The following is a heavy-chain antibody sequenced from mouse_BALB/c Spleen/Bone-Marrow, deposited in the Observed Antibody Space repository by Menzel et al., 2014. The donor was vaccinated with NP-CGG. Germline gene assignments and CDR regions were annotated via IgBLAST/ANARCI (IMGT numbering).Heavy chain of an antibody. J-gene: IGHJ1*01. Sequence: VKLVESGAELMKPGASVKISCKATGYTFSSYWIEWVKQRPGHGLEWIGELLPGSGSTNYNEKFKGKATFTADTSSNSAYMQHSSLTSEDSAVYYCARRGGWLGYFDVWGAGTTVTVSS. V-gene: IGHV1-9*01. CDR1: GYTFSSYW. D-gene: IGHD2-3*01. CDR3: ARRGGWLGYFDV. CDR2: LLPGSGST.